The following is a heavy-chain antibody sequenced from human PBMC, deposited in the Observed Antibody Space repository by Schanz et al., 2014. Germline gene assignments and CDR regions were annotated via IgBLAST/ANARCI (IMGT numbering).Heavy chain of an antibody. D-gene: IGHD6-13*01. V-gene: IGHV3-48*01. Sequence: VQLVESGGGVVQPGRSLRLSCATSGLNFDYYGMNWVRQAPGKGLEWVSYISSSSSTIYYADSVKGRFTISRDNAKNTLFLQMSSLRSEDTAVYYCASSGAGYSSSWDFDYWGQGTLVTVSS. CDR3: ASSGAGYSSSWDFDY. CDR2: ISSSSSTI. J-gene: IGHJ4*02. CDR1: GLNFDYYG.